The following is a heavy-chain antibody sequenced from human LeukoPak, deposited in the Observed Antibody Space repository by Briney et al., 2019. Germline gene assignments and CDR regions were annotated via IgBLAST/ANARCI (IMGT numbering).Heavy chain of an antibody. CDR1: GGSFSSSSYY. CDR3: ARGTSRIVGATTRYFDY. V-gene: IGHV4-39*07. Sequence: SETLSLTCTVSGGSFSSSSYYWGWVRQPPGKGLEWIGSFYYSGSTNYNPSLKSRVTISVDTSKNQFSLKLSSVTAADTAVYYCARGTSRIVGATTRYFDYWGQGTLVTVSS. CDR2: FYYSGST. J-gene: IGHJ4*02. D-gene: IGHD1-26*01.